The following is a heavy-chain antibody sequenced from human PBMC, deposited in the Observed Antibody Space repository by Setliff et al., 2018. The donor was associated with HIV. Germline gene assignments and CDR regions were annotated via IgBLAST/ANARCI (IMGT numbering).Heavy chain of an antibody. J-gene: IGHJ4*02. CDR3: ARADSSNWYHVDY. V-gene: IGHV1-2*02. Sequence: ASVKVSCKTSGYTFPGSYMHWVRLAPGQGLEWMGWINPNSGGTNYEQKFQGRVTMTRDTSISTAYMELSRLRSEDTAVYYCARADSSNWYHVDYWGQGTLVTVSS. D-gene: IGHD6-13*01. CDR2: INPNSGGT. CDR1: GYTFPGSY.